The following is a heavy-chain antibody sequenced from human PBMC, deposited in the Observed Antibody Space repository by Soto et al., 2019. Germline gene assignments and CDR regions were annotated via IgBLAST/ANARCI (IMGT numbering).Heavy chain of an antibody. CDR2: ISSSSSYI. CDR3: ARGSAGVVATRYDAFDI. J-gene: IGHJ3*02. D-gene: IGHD1-26*01. Sequence: GGSLRLSCAASGFTFSSYSMNWVGQAPGMGLEWVSSISSSSSYIYYADSVKGRFTISRDNAKNSLYLQMNSLRAEDTAVYYCARGSAGVVATRYDAFDIWGQGTMVTVSS. V-gene: IGHV3-21*01. CDR1: GFTFSSYS.